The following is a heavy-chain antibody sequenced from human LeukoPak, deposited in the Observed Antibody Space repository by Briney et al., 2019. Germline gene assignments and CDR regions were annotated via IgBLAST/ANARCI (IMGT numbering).Heavy chain of an antibody. D-gene: IGHD3-22*01. CDR3: ARGRYYYDVSGYYGNWFDP. CDR2: INHSGST. J-gene: IGHJ5*02. V-gene: IGHV4-34*01. CDR1: GGSFSGYY. Sequence: PSETLSLTCAVYGGSFSGYYWSWIRQPPGKGLEWIGEINHSGSTNYNPSLKSRVTISVDMSKNQFSLKLGSVTAADTAVYYCARGRYYYDVSGYYGNWFDPWGQGTLVTVSS.